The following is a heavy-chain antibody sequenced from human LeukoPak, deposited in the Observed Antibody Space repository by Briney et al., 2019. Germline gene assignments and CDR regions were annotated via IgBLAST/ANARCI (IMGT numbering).Heavy chain of an antibody. CDR1: GFTFSVTW. D-gene: IGHD1-26*01. J-gene: IGHJ3*02. CDR2: YKSKAAGGTT. CDR3: TRGAPQADVFDI. Sequence: GGSLRLSCAASGFTFSVTWMSWVRQAPGRGLEWVGRYKSKAAGGTTDYAAPVAGRFTISRDDSKNMLYLQMNSLKTEDTAVYYCTRGAPQADVFDIWGQGTMVTVSS. V-gene: IGHV3-15*01.